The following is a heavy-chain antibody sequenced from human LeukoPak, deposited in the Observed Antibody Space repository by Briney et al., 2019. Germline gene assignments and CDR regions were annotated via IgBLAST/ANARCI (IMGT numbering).Heavy chain of an antibody. Sequence: PGGSLRLSCAASGFTFTHARMGWVRQAPGQGLEWVGLIKSRIAGGTADYAAPVKGRFTVSRDDAKHTLYLQMNSLKSEDTGVYYCTPGYGHSDFDYWGQGTLVTVSS. J-gene: IGHJ4*02. CDR3: TPGYGHSDFDY. D-gene: IGHD4-17*01. V-gene: IGHV3-15*01. CDR1: GFTFTHAR. CDR2: IKSRIAGGTA.